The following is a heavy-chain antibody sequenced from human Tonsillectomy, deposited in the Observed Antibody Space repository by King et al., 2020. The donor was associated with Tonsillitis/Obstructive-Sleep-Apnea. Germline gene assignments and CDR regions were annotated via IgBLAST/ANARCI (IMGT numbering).Heavy chain of an antibody. Sequence: VQVVESGGGVVQPGRSVILSWAASCFTFSNYDMLWVRHAPGKGREWVAVLWNDGSNKYYADSEKGRFTISRDNSKNTLYLQMNSRRAEDTAMYYCARDYGDCRSTSCPNQLFDYWGQGTLVTVSS. CDR3: ARDYGDCRSTSCPNQLFDY. D-gene: IGHD2-2*01. CDR1: CFTFSNYD. CDR2: LWNDGSNK. J-gene: IGHJ4*02. V-gene: IGHV3-33*01.